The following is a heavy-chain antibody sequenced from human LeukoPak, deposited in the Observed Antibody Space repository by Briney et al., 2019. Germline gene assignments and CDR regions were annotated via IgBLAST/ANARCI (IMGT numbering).Heavy chain of an antibody. Sequence: SETLSLTCAVSGGSISSGGYYWSWIRQHPGKGLEWIGYIYYSGSTYYNPSLKSRVTISVDTSKNQFSLKLSSVTAADTAAYYCAGSAVVLFSIDYWGQGTLVTVSS. CDR2: IYYSGST. J-gene: IGHJ4*02. V-gene: IGHV4-31*11. D-gene: IGHD3-16*01. CDR1: GGSISSGGYY. CDR3: AGSAVVLFSIDY.